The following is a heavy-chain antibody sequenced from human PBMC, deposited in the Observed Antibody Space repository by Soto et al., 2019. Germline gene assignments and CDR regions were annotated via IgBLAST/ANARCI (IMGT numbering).Heavy chain of an antibody. Sequence: GSLRLSCAASGFTFSRHWMSWVRQAPGMGLEWVANINQDGSEKNYVDSVKGRFTISRDNPKNSLFLQMNSLGDEDTAIYYCASRPPEVDYYGVIDYWGQGALVTVSS. CDR3: ASRPPEVDYYGVIDY. V-gene: IGHV3-7*03. D-gene: IGHD3-3*01. CDR1: GFTFSRHW. CDR2: INQDGSEK. J-gene: IGHJ4*02.